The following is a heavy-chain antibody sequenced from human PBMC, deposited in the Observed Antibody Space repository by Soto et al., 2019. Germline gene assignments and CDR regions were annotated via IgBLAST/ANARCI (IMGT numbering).Heavy chain of an antibody. CDR2: INHSGST. Sequence: SETLSLTCAVYGGSFSGYYWSWIRQPPGKGLEWIGEINHSGSTNYNPSLKSRVTISVDTSKNQFSLKLSSVTAADTAVYYCARGLLYSSSSGEAYYFDYWGQGTLVTVSS. CDR1: GGSFSGYY. J-gene: IGHJ4*02. D-gene: IGHD6-6*01. V-gene: IGHV4-34*01. CDR3: ARGLLYSSSSGEAYYFDY.